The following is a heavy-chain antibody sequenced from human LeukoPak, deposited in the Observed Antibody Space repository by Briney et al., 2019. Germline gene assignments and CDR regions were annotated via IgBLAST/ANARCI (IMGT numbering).Heavy chain of an antibody. CDR1: GYTFTSYY. CDR2: INPSGGST. D-gene: IGHD1-26*01. CDR3: ARGACSGSYYLEYYYYGMDV. Sequence: EASVKVSCKASGYTFTSYYMHRVRQAPGQGLEWMGIINPSGGSTSYAQKFQGRVTMTRDTSTSTVYVELSSLRSEDTAVYYCARGACSGSYYLEYYYYGMDVWGQGTTVTVSS. V-gene: IGHV1-46*01. J-gene: IGHJ6*02.